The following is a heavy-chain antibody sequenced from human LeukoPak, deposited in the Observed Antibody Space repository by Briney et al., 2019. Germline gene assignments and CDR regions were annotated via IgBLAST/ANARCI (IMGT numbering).Heavy chain of an antibody. CDR1: GASISDSDFF. Sequence: SETLSLTCTVSGASISDSDFFWAWVRQPPGKGLEWIGNIYYSGTTYYNPSLKSRVTISVDTSKNQFSLNLSSVTAADTAVYYCAKKGWNYFFDHWGQGTLVTVSS. D-gene: IGHD1-7*01. CDR2: IYYSGTT. J-gene: IGHJ4*02. CDR3: AKKGWNYFFDH. V-gene: IGHV4-39*07.